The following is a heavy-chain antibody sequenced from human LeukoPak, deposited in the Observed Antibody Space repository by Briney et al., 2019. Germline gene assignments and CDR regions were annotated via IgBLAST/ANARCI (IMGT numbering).Heavy chain of an antibody. CDR2: IWYDGSNK. CDR1: GFTFSSYG. D-gene: IGHD4-17*01. Sequence: PGRSLRLSCAASGFTFSSYGMHWVRQAPGKGLEWVAVIWYDGSNKYYADSVKGRFTISRDNSKNTLYLQMNSLGAEDTAVYYCASPGGDYVGVDYYGMDVWGKGTTVTVSS. V-gene: IGHV3-33*01. CDR3: ASPGGDYVGVDYYGMDV. J-gene: IGHJ6*04.